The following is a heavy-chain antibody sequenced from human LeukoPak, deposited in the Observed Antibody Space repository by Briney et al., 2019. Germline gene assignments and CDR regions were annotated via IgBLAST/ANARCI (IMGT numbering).Heavy chain of an antibody. CDR1: GGSISSYY. J-gene: IGHJ6*03. Sequence: SETLSLTCTVSGGSISSYYWSWIRQPPGKGLEWIGYIYTSGSTNYNPSLKSRVTISVDTSKNQFSLKLSSVTAADTAVYYCARHLGGYGLYYYYYMDVWGKGTTVTVSS. CDR2: IYTSGST. V-gene: IGHV4-4*09. D-gene: IGHD5-12*01. CDR3: ARHLGGYGLYYYYYMDV.